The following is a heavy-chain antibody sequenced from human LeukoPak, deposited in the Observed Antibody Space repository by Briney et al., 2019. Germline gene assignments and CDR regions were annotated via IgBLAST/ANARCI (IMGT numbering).Heavy chain of an antibody. CDR1: GFTVSSNY. J-gene: IGHJ3*02. CDR3: ARDPHGDAFDI. CDR2: IYSGGST. Sequence: GGSLRLSCAASGFTVSSNYMSWVRQAPGKGLEWVSVIYSGGSTYYADSVKGRFTISRDNSENTLYLQMNSLRAEDTAVYYCARDPHGDAFDIWGQGTMVTVSS. V-gene: IGHV3-53*01.